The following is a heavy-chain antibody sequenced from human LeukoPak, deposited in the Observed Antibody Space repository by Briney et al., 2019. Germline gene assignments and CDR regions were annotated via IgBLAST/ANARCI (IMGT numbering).Heavy chain of an antibody. CDR2: IYYSGST. J-gene: IGHJ6*02. CDR3: ARSSYYDFWSGYYSYDMDV. CDR1: GGSISSYY. Sequence: SETLSLTCTVSGGSISSYYWSWIRQPPGKGLEWIGYIYYSGSTNYNPSLKSRVTISVDTSKNQFSLKLSSVTAADTAVYYCARSSYYDFWSGYYSYDMDVWGQGTTVTVSS. D-gene: IGHD3-3*01. V-gene: IGHV4-59*08.